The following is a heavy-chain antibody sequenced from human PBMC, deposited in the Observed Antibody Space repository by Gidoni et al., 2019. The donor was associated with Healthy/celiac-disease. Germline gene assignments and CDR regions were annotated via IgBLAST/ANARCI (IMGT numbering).Heavy chain of an antibody. J-gene: IGHJ6*02. CDR3: ARAYSGSYYGMDV. D-gene: IGHD1-26*01. CDR2: IYYSGNT. V-gene: IGHV4-61*01. CDR1: GGSVSRGSYY. Sequence: QVQLQESGPGLVKPSETLSITCTVSGGSVSRGSYYWSWIRQPPGKGLEWIWYIYYSGNTNYNPSLKSRVTISVDTSKNQFSLKLSSVTAADTAVYYCARAYSGSYYGMDVWGQGTTVTVSS.